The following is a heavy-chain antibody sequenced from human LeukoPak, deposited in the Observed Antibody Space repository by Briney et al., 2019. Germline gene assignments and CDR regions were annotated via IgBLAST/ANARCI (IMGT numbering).Heavy chain of an antibody. J-gene: IGHJ4*02. V-gene: IGHV3-7*01. CDR1: GFTFTNYW. CDR2: IKPDGSEK. CDR3: ARDYYYGSGSYLK. D-gene: IGHD3-10*01. Sequence: PGGSLRLSCAASGFTFTNYWMSWVRQAPGKGLEWVANIKPDGSEKYYVDSVKGRFTIFRDNAKNSLYLQMNSLRAEDTAVYYCARDYYYGSGSYLKWGQGPLVTVSS.